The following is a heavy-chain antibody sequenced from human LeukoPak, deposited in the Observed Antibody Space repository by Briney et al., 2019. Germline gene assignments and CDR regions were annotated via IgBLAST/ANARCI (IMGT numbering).Heavy chain of an antibody. CDR2: IIPIFGTA. V-gene: IGHV1-69*13. CDR1: GGTFSIYA. D-gene: IGHD6-19*01. J-gene: IGHJ1*01. Sequence: SVKVSCKASGGTFSIYAISWVRQAPGQGLEWMGGIIPIFGTANYAQKFQGRVTITADESTSTAYMELSSLRSEDTAVYYCARDPIAVAGAEYFRHWGQGTLVTVSS. CDR3: ARDPIAVAGAEYFRH.